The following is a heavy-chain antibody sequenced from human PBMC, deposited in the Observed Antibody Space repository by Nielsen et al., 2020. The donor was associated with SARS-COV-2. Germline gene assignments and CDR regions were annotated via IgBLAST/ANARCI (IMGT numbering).Heavy chain of an antibody. J-gene: IGHJ6*02. V-gene: IGHV4-31*03. CDR3: ARESSGYDHYNYGMDV. D-gene: IGHD5-12*01. CDR1: GGSISSGGYY. Sequence: LRLSCTVSGGSISSGGYYWSWIRHHPGKGLEWIGYIYFSGRACYNPSLKSRVTISVDTSKNQFSLSLRSVTAADTAVYYCARESSGYDHYNYGMDVWGQGTTVTVSS. CDR2: IYFSGRA.